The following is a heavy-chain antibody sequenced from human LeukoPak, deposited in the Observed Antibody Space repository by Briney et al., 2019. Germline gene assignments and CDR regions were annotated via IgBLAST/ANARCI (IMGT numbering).Heavy chain of an antibody. CDR2: INHSGST. Sequence: PSETLSLTCAVYGGSFSGYYWSWIRQPPGKGLEWIGEINHSGSTNYNPSLKSRVTISVDTSKNQFSLKLSSVTAADTAVYYCAREPPYHVDTAMVGDYWGQGTLVTVSS. D-gene: IGHD5-18*01. CDR3: AREPPYHVDTAMVGDY. CDR1: GGSFSGYY. J-gene: IGHJ4*02. V-gene: IGHV4-34*01.